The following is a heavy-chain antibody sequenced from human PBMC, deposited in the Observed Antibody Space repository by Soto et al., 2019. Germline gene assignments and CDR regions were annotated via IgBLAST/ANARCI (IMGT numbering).Heavy chain of an antibody. CDR3: ARSYGSGRYYYYLDV. J-gene: IGHJ6*03. V-gene: IGHV4-59*12. D-gene: IGHD3-10*01. Sequence: SETLSLTCSVSGGSMRGYYWRWIRLPPGKGLEWIGYISYNGSPNYNPSLKSRVTISLDTSQNQFSLKLSPVTAADAAVYYCARSYGSGRYYYYLDVSAQGTTVPVSS. CDR1: GGSMRGYY. CDR2: ISYNGSP.